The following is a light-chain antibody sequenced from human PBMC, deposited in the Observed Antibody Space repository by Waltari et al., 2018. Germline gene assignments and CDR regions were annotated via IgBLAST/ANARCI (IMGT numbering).Light chain of an antibody. Sequence: SYELTQPPSVSVSPGQTATITCSGDALPKQYAYWYQQRPGQAPVLMISRDTERPSGVPGRFSGSTSGTTVSLTITGVQAEDEADYYCQSADTSGIYVFGPGTRVTV. CDR2: RDT. CDR3: QSADTSGIYV. CDR1: ALPKQY. V-gene: IGLV3-25*03. J-gene: IGLJ1*01.